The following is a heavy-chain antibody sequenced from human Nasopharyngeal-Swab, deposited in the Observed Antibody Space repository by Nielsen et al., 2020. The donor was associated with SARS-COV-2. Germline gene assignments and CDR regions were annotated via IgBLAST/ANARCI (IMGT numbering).Heavy chain of an antibody. V-gene: IGHV3-30*04. CDR3: ARDEVQQGTSTVGYLDY. Sequence: GESLKISCVGSGLSFSRYAMHWVRQAPGKGLECVALISYEESNIQYADSVRDRFTISRDNPKNTPYLQMNSLTTDDTAVYYCARDEVQQGTSTVGYLDYWGQGTLVTVSP. CDR2: ISYEESNI. D-gene: IGHD6-13*01. J-gene: IGHJ4*02. CDR1: GLSFSRYA.